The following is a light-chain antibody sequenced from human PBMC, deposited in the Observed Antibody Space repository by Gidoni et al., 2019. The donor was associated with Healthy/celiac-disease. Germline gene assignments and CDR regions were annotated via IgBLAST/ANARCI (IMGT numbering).Light chain of an antibody. CDR1: QSISSY. CDR3: QQSYSTPRS. V-gene: IGKV1-39*01. Sequence: DIQMTQPPSSLSASVGDRVTITCRASQSISSYLNWYQRKPGKAPKLLIYAASSLQSGVPSRFSGSGSGTDFTLTISSLQPEDFATYYCQQSYSTPRSFGQGTKLEIK. CDR2: AAS. J-gene: IGKJ2*04.